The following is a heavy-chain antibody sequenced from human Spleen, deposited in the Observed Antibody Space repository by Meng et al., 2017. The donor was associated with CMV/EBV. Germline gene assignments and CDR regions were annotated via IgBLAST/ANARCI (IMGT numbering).Heavy chain of an antibody. D-gene: IGHD6-6*01. Sequence: SETLSLTCTVSGGPISSSSYYWGWIRQPPGKGLEWIGSIYYSGSTYYNPSLKSRVTISVDTSKNQFSLKLSSVTAADTAVYYCARLSVSNYVDYWGQGTLVTVSS. CDR3: ARLSVSNYVDY. J-gene: IGHJ4*02. CDR1: GGPISSSSYY. CDR2: IYYSGST. V-gene: IGHV4-39*01.